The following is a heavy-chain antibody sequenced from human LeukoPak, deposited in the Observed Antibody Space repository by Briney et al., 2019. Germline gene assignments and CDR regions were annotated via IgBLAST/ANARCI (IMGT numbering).Heavy chain of an antibody. Sequence: ASVKVSCKASGYTFTSYGVSWVRRAPGQGLEWMGCIKPNSGVTDYAQRFQGRVTMTRDTSISAAYMELTSLSSDDTAVYYCARENWNYDYWGQGTLVTVSS. J-gene: IGHJ4*02. CDR1: GYTFTSYG. CDR2: IKPNSGVT. CDR3: ARENWNYDY. V-gene: IGHV1-2*02. D-gene: IGHD1-7*01.